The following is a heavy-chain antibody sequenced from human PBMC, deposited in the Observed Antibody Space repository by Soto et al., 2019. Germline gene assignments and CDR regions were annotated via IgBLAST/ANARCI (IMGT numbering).Heavy chain of an antibody. J-gene: IGHJ6*02. Sequence: QVQLVQSGAEVKKPGASVKVSCKASGYTFTGYYMHWVRQAPGQGLEWMGWINPNSGGTNYAQKFQGRVTMTRNTSISTAYMELSSLRSEDTAVYYCARGAAAAGPDYYYYYGMDVWGQGTTVTVSS. CDR1: GYTFTGYY. CDR3: ARGAAAAGPDYYYYYGMDV. D-gene: IGHD6-13*01. CDR2: INPNSGGT. V-gene: IGHV1-2*02.